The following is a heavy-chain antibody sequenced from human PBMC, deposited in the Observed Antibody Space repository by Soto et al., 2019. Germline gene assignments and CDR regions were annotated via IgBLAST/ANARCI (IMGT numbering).Heavy chain of an antibody. CDR1: GYSFTSYW. CDR3: ARTPYWSSTSCYYGMNV. Sequence: GESLKISCKGSGYSFTSYWISWVRQMPGKGLEWMGRIDPSVSYTNYSPSFQSHVTISADKSISTAYLQWSSLKASDTAMYYCARTPYWSSTSCYYGMNVWGQGTTFTAP. V-gene: IGHV5-10-1*01. CDR2: IDPSVSYT. J-gene: IGHJ6*02. D-gene: IGHD2-2*01.